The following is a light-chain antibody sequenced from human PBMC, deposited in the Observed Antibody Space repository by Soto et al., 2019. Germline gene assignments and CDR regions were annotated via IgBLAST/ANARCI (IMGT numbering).Light chain of an antibody. CDR3: QQSYNTPRT. CDR2: AAS. J-gene: IGKJ1*01. V-gene: IGKV1-39*01. Sequence: DIQMTQSPSSLSASIGDSVTITCRASQTIIGYLNWYQQKPGKAPRLLINAASNLQSGVPSRFRGSGSETDFTLTITSLQPEDFATYYCQQSYNTPRTLGQGTKVDIK. CDR1: QTIIGY.